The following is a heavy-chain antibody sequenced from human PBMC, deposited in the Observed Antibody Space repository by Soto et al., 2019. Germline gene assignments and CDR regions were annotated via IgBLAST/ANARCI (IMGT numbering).Heavy chain of an antibody. J-gene: IGHJ4*02. V-gene: IGHV1-18*01. CDR1: GYTFTSYG. Sequence: QVQLVQSGAEVKKPGASVKVSCKDSGYTFTSYGISWVRQAPGQGLEWMGWISAYNGNTNYAQKLQGRVTMTTDTSTSTAYMELRSLRSDDTAVYYCASSLLVVYGLEGESDWGQGTLVTVSS. CDR3: ASSLLVVYGLEGESD. CDR2: ISAYNGNT. D-gene: IGHD2-8*02.